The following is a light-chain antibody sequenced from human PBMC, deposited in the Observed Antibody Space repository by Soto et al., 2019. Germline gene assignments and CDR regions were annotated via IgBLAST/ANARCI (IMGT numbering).Light chain of an antibody. V-gene: IGKV1-5*03. CDR2: KAS. Sequence: DIQMTQSPSTLSGSVGDRVTITCRASQTISSWLAWYQQKPGKAPKVLIYKASTLKSGVPARFSGSGSGTDFTLTISSLEPADFGVYYCQQRHNWPITFGQGTRLEIK. CDR3: QQRHNWPIT. CDR1: QTISSW. J-gene: IGKJ5*01.